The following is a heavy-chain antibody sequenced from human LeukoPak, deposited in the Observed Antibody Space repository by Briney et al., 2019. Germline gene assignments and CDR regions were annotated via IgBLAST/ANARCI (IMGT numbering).Heavy chain of an antibody. V-gene: IGHV3-48*03. Sequence: GGSLRLSCAASGFTFSSYEMNWVRQAPGKGLEWVSYITSDGTNMHYADSVKGRFTFSRDNAKNSLYLQVNSLRAEDTAIYYWGGGGGGERFDFWGQGTLVTVSS. CDR2: ITSDGTNM. CDR3: GGGGGGERFDF. D-gene: IGHD3-16*01. CDR1: GFTFSSYE. J-gene: IGHJ4*02.